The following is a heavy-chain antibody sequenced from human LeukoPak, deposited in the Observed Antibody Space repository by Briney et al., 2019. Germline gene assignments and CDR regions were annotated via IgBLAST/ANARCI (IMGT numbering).Heavy chain of an antibody. CDR2: IRPDGSEG. D-gene: IGHD4-17*01. CDR3: ARGHTAVTRHFDF. Sequence: PGGSLRLSCAASGFTFSNNTMHWVRQAPGKGLEWVATIRPDGSEGYYADSVRGRFTISRDDAKNLLYLDMNSLRAEDTAVYYCARGHTAVTRHFDFWGQGTLVTVS. J-gene: IGHJ4*02. CDR1: GFTFSNNT. V-gene: IGHV3-7*01.